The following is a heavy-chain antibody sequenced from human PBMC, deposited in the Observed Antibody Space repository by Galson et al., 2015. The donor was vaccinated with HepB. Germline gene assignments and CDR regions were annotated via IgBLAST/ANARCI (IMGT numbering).Heavy chain of an antibody. CDR1: GFTFSSYG. Sequence: LRLSCAASGFTFSSYGMHWVRQAPGKGLEWVAVISYDGSNKYYADSVKGRFTISRDNSKNTLYLQMNSLRAEDTAVYYCAKEQYCSSTSCYWDYYYYGMDVWGQGTTVTVSS. CDR3: AKEQYCSSTSCYWDYYYYGMDV. CDR2: ISYDGSNK. J-gene: IGHJ6*02. D-gene: IGHD2-2*01. V-gene: IGHV3-30*18.